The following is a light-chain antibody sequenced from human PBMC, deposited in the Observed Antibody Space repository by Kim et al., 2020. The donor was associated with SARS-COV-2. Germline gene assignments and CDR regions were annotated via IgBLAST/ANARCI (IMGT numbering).Light chain of an antibody. CDR1: SNNVGNRG. Sequence: QTATLPCTGNSNNVGNRGAAWLQQHQGHPPKLLSYRNNNRPSGISERFSASRSGNTASLTIIGLQPEDEADYFCSTWDSSLSAVVFGGGTQLTVL. CDR2: RNN. CDR3: STWDSSLSAVV. J-gene: IGLJ2*01. V-gene: IGLV10-54*01.